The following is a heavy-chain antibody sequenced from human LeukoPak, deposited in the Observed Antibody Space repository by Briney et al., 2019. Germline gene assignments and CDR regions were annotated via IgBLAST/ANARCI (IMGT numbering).Heavy chain of an antibody. V-gene: IGHV3-21*01. Sequence: GGSLRLSCAAPGFTFSSYSMNWVRQAPGKGLEWVSSISSSSSYIYYADSVKGRFTISRDNAKNSLYLQMNSLRAEDTAVYYCARGRDHHYGGKLPFDYWGQGTLVTVSS. J-gene: IGHJ4*02. CDR3: ARGRDHHYGGKLPFDY. D-gene: IGHD4-23*01. CDR2: ISSSSSYI. CDR1: GFTFSSYS.